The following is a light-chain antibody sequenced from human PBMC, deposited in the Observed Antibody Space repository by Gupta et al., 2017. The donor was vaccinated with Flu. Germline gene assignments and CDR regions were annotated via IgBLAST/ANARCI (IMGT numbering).Light chain of an antibody. CDR2: KAS. J-gene: IGKJ1*01. V-gene: IGKV1-5*03. CDR3: QQESSSSGT. Sequence: DIQMTQSPSTLSASVGDRVTITCRASQSIDNWLAWYQQKAGKVPKLLIYKASTLQSGVPSRFSGSGSGTEFTLTISSLQPDDFATYYCQQESSSSGTFGQGTKVEIK. CDR1: QSIDNW.